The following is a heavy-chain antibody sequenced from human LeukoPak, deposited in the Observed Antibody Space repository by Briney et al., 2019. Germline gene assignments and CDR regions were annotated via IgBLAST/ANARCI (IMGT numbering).Heavy chain of an antibody. CDR2: IYTSGST. D-gene: IGHD3-22*01. V-gene: IGHV4-61*02. J-gene: IGHJ6*02. Sequence: SQTLSLTCTVSGGSLSSGSYYWSWIRQPAGKGLEWLGRIYTSGSTNYNPSLKSRVTISVDTSKNQFSLKLSSVTAADTAVYYCARVRYYDSSGYHYGMDVWGQGTTVTVSS. CDR3: ARVRYYDSSGYHYGMDV. CDR1: GGSLSSGSYY.